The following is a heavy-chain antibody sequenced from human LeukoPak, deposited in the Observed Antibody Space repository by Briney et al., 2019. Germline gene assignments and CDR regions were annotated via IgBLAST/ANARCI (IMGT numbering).Heavy chain of an antibody. J-gene: IGHJ4*02. Sequence: SETLSLTCTVSGGSISSYYWSWIRQPAGKGLEWIGRIYTSGSTNYNPSLKSRVTISVDKSKNQFSLKLSSVTAADTAVHYCARVGATGSGYYFDYWGQGTLVTVSS. V-gene: IGHV4-4*07. CDR2: IYTSGST. CDR1: GGSISSYY. D-gene: IGHD1-26*01. CDR3: ARVGATGSGYYFDY.